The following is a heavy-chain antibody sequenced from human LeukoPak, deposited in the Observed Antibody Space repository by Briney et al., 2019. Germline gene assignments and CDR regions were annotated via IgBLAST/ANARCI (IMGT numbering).Heavy chain of an antibody. V-gene: IGHV3-9*01. J-gene: IGHJ6*03. D-gene: IGHD2-15*01. CDR1: GFTFDDYA. CDR2: ISWNSGSI. Sequence: GGSLRLSCAASGFTFDDYAMHWVRQAPGKGLEWVSGISWNSGSIGYADSVKGRFTISRDNAKNSLYLQMNSLRAEDTAVYYSARGWWTSHYMDVWGKGTTVTVSS. CDR3: ARGWWTSHYMDV.